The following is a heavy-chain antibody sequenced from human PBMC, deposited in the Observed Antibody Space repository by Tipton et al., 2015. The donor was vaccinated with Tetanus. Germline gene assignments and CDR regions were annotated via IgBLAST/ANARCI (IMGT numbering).Heavy chain of an antibody. CDR1: GGSISSSSYY. Sequence: LRLSCTVSGGSISSSSYYWGWIRQPPGKGLEWIGYIHYSGDTNYNYNPSLQSRLTISVDTSKNQFSLNLGSVTAADTAVYYCARYHCTGTTCQHLDHWGQGTLVTVSS. D-gene: IGHD2-8*02. CDR2: IHYSGDT. J-gene: IGHJ4*01. V-gene: IGHV4-61*05. CDR3: ARYHCTGTTCQHLDH.